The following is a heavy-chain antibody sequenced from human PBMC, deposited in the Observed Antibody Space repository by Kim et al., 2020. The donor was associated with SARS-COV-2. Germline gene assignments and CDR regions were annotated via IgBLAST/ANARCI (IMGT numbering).Heavy chain of an antibody. Sequence: NPTYAQGFTGRFVFSLDTSVSTAYLQISSLKAEDTAVYYCARARGRLADYWGQGTLVTVSS. D-gene: IGHD3-10*01. V-gene: IGHV7-4-1*02. J-gene: IGHJ4*02. CDR3: ARARGRLADY. CDR2: NP.